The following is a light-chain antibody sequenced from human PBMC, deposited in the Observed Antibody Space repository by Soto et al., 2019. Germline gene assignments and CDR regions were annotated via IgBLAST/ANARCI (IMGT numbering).Light chain of an antibody. CDR2: GAS. J-gene: IGKJ1*01. CDR3: QQRGNRPPWT. CDR1: QSVGSSY. V-gene: IGKV3D-20*02. Sequence: EIVLTQSPGTLSLSPGERATLSCRASQSVGSSYLAWYQQKPGQAPRLLIYGASSRATGIPDRFSGSGSGTDFTLTISSLEPEDFAVYYCQQRGNRPPWTFGQGTKVDI.